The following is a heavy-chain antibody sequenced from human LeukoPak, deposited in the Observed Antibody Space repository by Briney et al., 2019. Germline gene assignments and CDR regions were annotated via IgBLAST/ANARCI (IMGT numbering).Heavy chain of an antibody. CDR1: GFSFSSYS. CDR2: ISGSGGST. CDR3: AKGRGGPTIAVALYFDY. V-gene: IGHV3-23*01. Sequence: PGGSLGLSCAASGFSFSSYSMNWVRQAPGKGLEWVSAISGSGGSTYYADSVKGRFTISRDNSKNTLYLQMNSLRAEDTAVYYCAKGRGGPTIAVALYFDYWGQGTLVTVSS. D-gene: IGHD6-19*01. J-gene: IGHJ4*02.